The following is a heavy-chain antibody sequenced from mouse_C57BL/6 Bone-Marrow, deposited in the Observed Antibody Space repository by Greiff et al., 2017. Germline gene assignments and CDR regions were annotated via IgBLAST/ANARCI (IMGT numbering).Heavy chain of an antibody. CDR3: ARGYDYDYAMDY. J-gene: IGHJ4*01. V-gene: IGHV1-39*01. CDR2: INPNYVTT. CDR1: GYSFTDYN. D-gene: IGHD2-4*01. Sequence: EVQLQQSGPELVKPGASVKISCKASGYSFTDYNTNWVKQSNGKSLEWIGVINPNYVTTSYNQKFKGKATLTVDPSSSTAYMQLNSLTSEDSAIYYCARGYDYDYAMDYWGQGTSVTVSS.